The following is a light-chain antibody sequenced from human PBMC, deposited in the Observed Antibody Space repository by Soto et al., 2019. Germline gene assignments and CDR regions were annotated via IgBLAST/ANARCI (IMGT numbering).Light chain of an antibody. CDR1: QSVRND. J-gene: IGKJ4*01. Sequence: EIVLTQSPDTLSLSPGERATLSCRASQSVRNDLVWYHQKPGQAPRVLIYSASNRATGIPARFSGSGSGTDFTLTISSLKPEDFAVYYCQQRTNWPPTFGGGTKVEMK. V-gene: IGKV3-11*01. CDR2: SAS. CDR3: QQRTNWPPT.